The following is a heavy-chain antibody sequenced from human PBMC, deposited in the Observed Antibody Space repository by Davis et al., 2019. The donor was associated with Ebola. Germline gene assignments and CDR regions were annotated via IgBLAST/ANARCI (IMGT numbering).Heavy chain of an antibody. D-gene: IGHD2-21*01. CDR2: ISGYNGNT. CDR3: ASTTSMESTYFYYYALDV. Sequence: GESLKISCKGSGYSFTSYGISWVRQAPGQRLEWMGWISGYNGNTNYAQKFQCRVTMTTDTSTSTAYMKLRSLRSDDTAVYFCASTTSMESTYFYYYALDVWGQGTTVTVSS. CDR1: GYSFTSYG. J-gene: IGHJ6*02. V-gene: IGHV1-18*01.